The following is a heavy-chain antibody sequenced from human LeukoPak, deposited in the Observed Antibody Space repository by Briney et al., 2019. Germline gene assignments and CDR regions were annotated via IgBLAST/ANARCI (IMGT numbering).Heavy chain of an antibody. CDR3: ARLINSGYDNRGWFDP. CDR1: GYTFTSYY. Sequence: GASVKVSCKASGYTFTSYYMHWVRQAPGQGLECMGGIIPIFGTANYAQKFQGRITITADESTSTAYMEMNSLRSEDTAVYYCARLINSGYDNRGWFDPWGQGTLVTVSS. CDR2: IIPIFGTA. D-gene: IGHD5-12*01. V-gene: IGHV1-69*13. J-gene: IGHJ5*02.